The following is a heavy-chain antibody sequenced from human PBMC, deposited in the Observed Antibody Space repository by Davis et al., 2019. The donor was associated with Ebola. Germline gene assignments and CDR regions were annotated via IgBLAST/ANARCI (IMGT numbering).Heavy chain of an antibody. D-gene: IGHD6-13*01. CDR2: IYHSGST. CDR3: AGTPDYGMDV. CDR1: GGSISSGGYS. Sequence: SETLSLTCAVSGGSISSGGYSWSWIRQPPGKGLEWIGYIYHSGSTYYNPSLKSRVTISVDTSKNQFSLKLSSVTAADTAVYYAAGTPDYGMDVWGKGTTVTVSS. J-gene: IGHJ6*04. V-gene: IGHV4-30-2*01.